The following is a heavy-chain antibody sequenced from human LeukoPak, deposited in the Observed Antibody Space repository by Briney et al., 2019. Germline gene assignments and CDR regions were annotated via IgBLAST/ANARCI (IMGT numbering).Heavy chain of an antibody. V-gene: IGHV4-34*01. J-gene: IGHJ4*02. Sequence: SETLSLTCAVYGGSFSGYYWSWIRQPPGKGLEWIGEINHSGSTNYNPSLKSRVTISVDTSKNQFSLKLSSVTAADTAVYYCARRNAPHYYGSGSYPRLDYWGQGTLVTVSS. D-gene: IGHD3-10*01. CDR2: INHSGST. CDR3: ARRNAPHYYGSGSYPRLDY. CDR1: GGSFSGYY.